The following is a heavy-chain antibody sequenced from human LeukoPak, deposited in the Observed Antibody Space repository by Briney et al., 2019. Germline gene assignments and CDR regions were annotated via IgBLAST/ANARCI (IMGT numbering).Heavy chain of an antibody. CDR2: IYHSGST. J-gene: IGHJ5*02. D-gene: IGHD6-6*01. Sequence: SETLSLTCAVSGGSISSGGYSGSWIRQPRGKGLEWIGYIYHSGSTYYNPSLKSRVTISVDRSKNQFSLKLSSVTAADTAVYYCARSSYWFDPWGQGTLVTVSS. CDR1: GGSISSGGYS. V-gene: IGHV4-30-2*01. CDR3: ARSSYWFDP.